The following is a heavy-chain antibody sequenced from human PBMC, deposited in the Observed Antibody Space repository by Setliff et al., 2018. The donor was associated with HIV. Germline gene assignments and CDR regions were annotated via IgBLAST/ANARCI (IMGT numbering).Heavy chain of an antibody. CDR2: IYYSGNT. CDR1: GGSISSYY. V-gene: IGHV4-59*01. J-gene: IGHJ4*02. CDR3: ARGAELLWFGELHNIPYFDY. D-gene: IGHD3-10*01. Sequence: SETLSLTCTVSGGSISSYYWSWIRQPPGKGLEWIGYIYYSGNTNYNPSLKSRVTISVDTSKNQFSLKLSSVTAADTAVYYCARGAELLWFGELHNIPYFDYWGQGTLVTVSS.